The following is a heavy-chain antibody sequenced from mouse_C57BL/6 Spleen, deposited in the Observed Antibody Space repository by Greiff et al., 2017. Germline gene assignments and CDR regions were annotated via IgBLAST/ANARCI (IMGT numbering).Heavy chain of an antibody. CDR2: ILPGSGST. J-gene: IGHJ1*03. CDR1: GYTFTGYW. V-gene: IGHV1-9*01. Sequence: QVQLQQSGAELMKPGASVKLSCKATGYTFTGYWIEWVKQRPGHGLEWIGEILPGSGSTNYNEKFKGKATFTADTSSNTAYMQLSSLTTEDSASYSGATYGNWYFDFWGTGTSVTVSS. D-gene: IGHD1-1*01. CDR3: ATYGNWYFDF.